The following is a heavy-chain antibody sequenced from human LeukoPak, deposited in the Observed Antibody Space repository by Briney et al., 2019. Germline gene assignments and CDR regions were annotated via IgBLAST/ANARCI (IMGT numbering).Heavy chain of an antibody. CDR1: GFTFSSYS. CDR2: ISSSSSYI. Sequence: TGGSLRLSCAASGFTFSSYSMNWVRQAPGKGLEWVSSISSSSSYIYYADSVKGRFTISRDNAKNSLYLQMNSLRAEDTAVYYCARDYHDFWSRYPLDYWGQGTLVTVSS. D-gene: IGHD3-3*01. V-gene: IGHV3-21*01. CDR3: ARDYHDFWSRYPLDY. J-gene: IGHJ4*02.